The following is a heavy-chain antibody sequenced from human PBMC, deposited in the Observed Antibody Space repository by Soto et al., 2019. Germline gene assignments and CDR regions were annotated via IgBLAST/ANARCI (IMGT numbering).Heavy chain of an antibody. Sequence: EVQLLESGGGLIQPGGSLRLSCAASGFPFSTYEMTWARQSPGKGLEWVAFITSSGGPTYYADSVRGRFTIPRDNSKNTLYLQLDRLRVEDTARYYFVKGGWLDDWGQGTLVTVSS. CDR1: GFPFSTYE. V-gene: IGHV3-23*01. J-gene: IGHJ5*02. CDR3: VKGGWLDD. CDR2: ITSSGGPT.